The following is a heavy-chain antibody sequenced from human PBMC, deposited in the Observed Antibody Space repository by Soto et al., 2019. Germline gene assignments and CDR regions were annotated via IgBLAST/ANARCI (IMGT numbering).Heavy chain of an antibody. CDR3: ARGYYDSPGDFDY. D-gene: IGHD3-22*01. CDR1: GFTFSSYW. V-gene: IGHV3-74*01. CDR2: INSDGSST. Sequence: PGGSLRLSCAASGFTFSSYWMHWVRQAPGKGLVWVSRINSDGSSTSYADSVKGRFTISRDNAKNTLYLQMNSLRAEDTAVYYCARGYYDSPGDFDYWGQGTLVTVSS. J-gene: IGHJ4*02.